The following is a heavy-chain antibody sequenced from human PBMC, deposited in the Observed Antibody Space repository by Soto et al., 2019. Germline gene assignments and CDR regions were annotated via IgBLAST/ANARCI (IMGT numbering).Heavy chain of an antibody. J-gene: IGHJ4*02. CDR1: GYTFTSYD. CDR3: AREKSSGYYYDY. D-gene: IGHD3-22*01. Sequence: QVQLVQSGAEVKKPGASVKVSCKASGYTFTSYDINWVRQATGQGLEWMGWMNPNSGNTAYAQKFQGRVTMTKNTSISTAYMELSSLRSEDTAVYYCAREKSSGYYYDYWGQGTLVTVSS. V-gene: IGHV1-8*01. CDR2: MNPNSGNT.